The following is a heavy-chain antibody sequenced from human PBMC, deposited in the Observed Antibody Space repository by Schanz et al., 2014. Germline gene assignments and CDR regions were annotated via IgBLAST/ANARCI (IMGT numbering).Heavy chain of an antibody. V-gene: IGHV3-11*01. D-gene: IGHD3-10*01. Sequence: VQLVDSGGCLVKPGGSLRLSCTASGFPFSDYFMAWIRQPPGRGLGWVTYIGNGAVTVYYADSVKGRFTISRDNSKNSLYRQMNSLRAEDTAVYYCARIGGSVFDYWAQGTLVTVAS. CDR1: GFPFSDYF. CDR3: ARIGGSVFDY. CDR2: IGNGAVTV. J-gene: IGHJ4*02.